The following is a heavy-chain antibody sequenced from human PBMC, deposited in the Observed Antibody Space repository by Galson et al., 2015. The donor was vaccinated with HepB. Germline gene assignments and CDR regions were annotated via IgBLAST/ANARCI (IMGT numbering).Heavy chain of an antibody. CDR3: ARGALDKALALDY. CDR1: DGSINNYY. Sequence: SETLSLTCTVPDGSINNYYWTWVRQAPGKGLEWIGFLYNRDNTDYNPSLGSRVTISVDTSMNQVSLRMTSVTAADTAVYFCARGALDKALALDYWGLGTLVTVST. D-gene: IGHD1-26*01. J-gene: IGHJ4*02. CDR2: LYNRDNT. V-gene: IGHV4-59*01.